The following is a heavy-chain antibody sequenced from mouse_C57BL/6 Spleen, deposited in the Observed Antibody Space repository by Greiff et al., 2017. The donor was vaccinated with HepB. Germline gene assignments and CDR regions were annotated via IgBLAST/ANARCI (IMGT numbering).Heavy chain of an antibody. J-gene: IGHJ2*01. CDR3: AREDRYYFDY. Sequence: VQLVESGPELVKPGASVKISCKASGYAFSSSWMNWVKQRPGKGLEWIGRIYPGDGDTNYNGKFKGKATLTADKSSSTAYMQLSSLTSEDSAVYFCAREDRYYFDYWGQGTTLTVSS. V-gene: IGHV1-82*01. CDR2: IYPGDGDT. CDR1: GYAFSSSW.